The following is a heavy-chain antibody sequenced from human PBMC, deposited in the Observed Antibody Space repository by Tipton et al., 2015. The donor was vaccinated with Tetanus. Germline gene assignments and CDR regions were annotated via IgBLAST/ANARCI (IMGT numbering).Heavy chain of an antibody. CDR2: IWNDGSYT. D-gene: IGHD6-25*01. CDR3: AKGRAAATYFFDY. V-gene: IGHV3-33*06. CDR1: GFNFSTFG. J-gene: IGHJ4*02. Sequence: SLRLSCAASGFNFSTFGMHWVRQAPGKGLEWLAVIWNDGSYTYEADSVKGRFTISRDNSKSTLYLQVHSLRVEDTAIYFCAKGRAAATYFFDYWGQGTPVTVSS.